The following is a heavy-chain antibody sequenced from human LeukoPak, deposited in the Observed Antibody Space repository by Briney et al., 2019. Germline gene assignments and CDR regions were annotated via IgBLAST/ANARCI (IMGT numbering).Heavy chain of an antibody. D-gene: IGHD3-10*01. V-gene: IGHV3-23*01. CDR3: AKGPVLLWFGESTPSDY. CDR1: GFTFSSYW. J-gene: IGHJ4*02. CDR2: ISGSGGST. Sequence: PGGSLRLSCAASGFTFSSYWMHWVRQAPGKGLEWVSAISGSGGSTYYADSVKGRFTISRDNSKNTLYLQMNSLRAEDTAVYYCAKGPVLLWFGESTPSDYWGQGTLVTVSS.